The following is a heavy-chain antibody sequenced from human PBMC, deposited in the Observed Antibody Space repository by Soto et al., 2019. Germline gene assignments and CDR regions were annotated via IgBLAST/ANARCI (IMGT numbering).Heavy chain of an antibody. V-gene: IGHV1-8*01. D-gene: IGHD1-26*01. CDR1: GYTFTSYD. J-gene: IGHJ6*03. CDR3: ASSYAYYYYMAV. CDR2: MNPNSGNT. Sequence: ASVKVSCKASGYTFTSYDINWVRQATGQGLEWMGWMNPNSGNTGYAQKFQGRVTMTRNTSISTAYMELSSLRSEDTAVYYCASSYAYYYYMAVWGKGTTVTVSS.